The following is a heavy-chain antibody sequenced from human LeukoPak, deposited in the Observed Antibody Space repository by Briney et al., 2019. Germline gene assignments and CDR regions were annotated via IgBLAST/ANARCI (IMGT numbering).Heavy chain of an antibody. CDR3: ARGDTQSKYRQFDS. Sequence: GGSLRLSCAASGFTFSSYGMHWVRQAPGKGLEWVAVISYDGSNKYYADSVKGRFTISRDNAKNSLYLQMNSLRAEDTGVYYCARGDTQSKYRQFDSWGQGSLVTVSS. D-gene: IGHD1-26*01. CDR1: GFTFSSYG. V-gene: IGHV3-30*03. J-gene: IGHJ4*02. CDR2: ISYDGSNK.